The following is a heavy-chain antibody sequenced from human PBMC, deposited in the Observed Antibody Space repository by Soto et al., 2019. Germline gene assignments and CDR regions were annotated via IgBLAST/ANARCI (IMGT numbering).Heavy chain of an antibody. J-gene: IGHJ4*02. CDR1: GGSISSSSYH. CDR2: IYYSGST. CDR3: ARHKRGGVATMTTMYYFDY. Sequence: PSETLSLTCTVSGGSISSSSYHWGWIRQPPGKGLEWIGSIYYSGSTYYSPSLKSRVTISVDMSKNQFSLKLSSVTAADTAVYYCARHKRGGVATMTTMYYFDYWGQGTLVTVSS. V-gene: IGHV4-39*01. D-gene: IGHD5-12*01.